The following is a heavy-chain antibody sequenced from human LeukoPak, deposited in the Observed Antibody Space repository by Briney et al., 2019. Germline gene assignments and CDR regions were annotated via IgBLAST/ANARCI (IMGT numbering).Heavy chain of an antibody. D-gene: IGHD2-15*01. CDR3: ARERRYCSGGSCYYYGMDV. CDR1: GFTFSSYS. CDR2: ISSSSSTI. J-gene: IGHJ6*02. V-gene: IGHV3-48*04. Sequence: GGSLRLSCAASGFTFSSYSMNWVRQAPGKGLEWVSYISSSSSTIYYADSVKGRFTISRDNAKNSLYLQMNSLRAEDTAVYYCARERRYCSGGSCYYYGMDVWGQGTTVTVSS.